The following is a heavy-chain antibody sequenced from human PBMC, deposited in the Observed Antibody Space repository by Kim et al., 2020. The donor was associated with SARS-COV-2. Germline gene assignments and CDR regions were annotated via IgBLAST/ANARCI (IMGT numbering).Heavy chain of an antibody. CDR2: IYYSGST. J-gene: IGHJ4*02. Sequence: SETLSLTCSVSGGSISSGDYYWSWIRQPPGKGLEWLGYIYYSGSTYDNPSLKSRVTISKDTSKNQFSLKLSSGTAADAAVYYCARGGRGGYGFFDYWGQGTLVTVSS. D-gene: IGHD3-16*01. V-gene: IGHV4-30-4*01. CDR3: ARGGRGGYGFFDY. CDR1: GGSISSGDYY.